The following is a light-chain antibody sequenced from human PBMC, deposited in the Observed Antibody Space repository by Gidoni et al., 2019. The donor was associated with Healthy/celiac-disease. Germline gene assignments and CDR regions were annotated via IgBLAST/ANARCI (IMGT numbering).Light chain of an antibody. CDR3: QQYGSSPRT. J-gene: IGKJ4*01. CDR2: GAS. CDR1: QSVSSSY. Sequence: IVLTPSPGTLSLSPWERATLSCRASQSVSSSYLAWYQQKPGQAPRLLIYGASSRATGIPDRFSGSGSGTDFTLTISRLEPEDFAVYYCQQYGSSPRTFGGGTKVEIK. V-gene: IGKV3-20*01.